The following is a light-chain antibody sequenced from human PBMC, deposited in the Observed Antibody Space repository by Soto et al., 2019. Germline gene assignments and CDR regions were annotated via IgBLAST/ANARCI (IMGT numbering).Light chain of an antibody. J-gene: IGLJ3*02. V-gene: IGLV4-69*01. CDR2: LNSDGSH. Sequence: QSLLTQSPSASASLGASVKLTCTLSSGHSTYAIAWHQQQPEKGPRYLMKLNSDGSHSKGDGIPDRFSGSSSGAERYLSISSLQSEDEADYYCQTWVTGPPWVFGGGTKVTVL. CDR1: SGHSTYA. CDR3: QTWVTGPPWV.